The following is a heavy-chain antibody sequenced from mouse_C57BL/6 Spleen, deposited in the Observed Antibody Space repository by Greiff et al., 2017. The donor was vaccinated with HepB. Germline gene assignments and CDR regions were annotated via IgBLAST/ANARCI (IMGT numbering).Heavy chain of an antibody. CDR1: GYTFTSYW. J-gene: IGHJ1*03. V-gene: IGHV1-50*01. D-gene: IGHD2-5*01. CDR2: IDPSDSYT. Sequence: QVQLQQPGAELVKPGASVKLSCKASGYTFTSYWMQWVKQRPGQGLEWIGEIDPSDSYTNYNQKFKGKATLTVDTSSSTAYMQLSSLTSEDSAVYYCARRDSNYSFWYFDVWGTGTTVTVSS. CDR3: ARRDSNYSFWYFDV.